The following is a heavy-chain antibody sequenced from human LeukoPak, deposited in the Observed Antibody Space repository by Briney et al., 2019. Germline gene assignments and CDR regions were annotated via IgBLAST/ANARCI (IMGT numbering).Heavy chain of an antibody. V-gene: IGHV3-23*01. CDR1: GFTFGSYA. J-gene: IGHJ4*02. D-gene: IGHD6-6*01. Sequence: PGGSLRLSCAASGFTFGSYAMTWVRQAPGKGLEWVSTISGGGGSTYYADSVKGRFTISRDNSKSTLYLPMNTLGAEDTPSYYCARGYSSSSWSLCDYWGRGTLVSVSS. CDR3: ARGYSSSSWSLCDY. CDR2: ISGGGGST.